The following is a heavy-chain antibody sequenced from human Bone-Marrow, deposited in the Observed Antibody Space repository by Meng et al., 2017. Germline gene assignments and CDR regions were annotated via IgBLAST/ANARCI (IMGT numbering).Heavy chain of an antibody. J-gene: IGHJ3*02. D-gene: IGHD4-17*01. V-gene: IGHV2-26*01. CDR2: IFSTDTK. CDR3: ARSMGDYGQHAFDI. Sequence: SGPTLVKPTATLTLTCTVSGFSLTNARLGVSWIRQPPGKALEWLAHIFSTDTKSYSTSLKSRLTISKDTSKSQVVLTMTNVDPVDTATYYCARSMGDYGQHAFDIWGQGTMVTVSS. CDR1: GFSLTNARLG.